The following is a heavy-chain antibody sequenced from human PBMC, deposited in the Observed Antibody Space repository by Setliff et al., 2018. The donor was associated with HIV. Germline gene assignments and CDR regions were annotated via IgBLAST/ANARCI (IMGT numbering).Heavy chain of an antibody. CDR1: GVSMSRRSYY. D-gene: IGHD1-26*01. V-gene: IGHV4-39*02. CDR2: INHSGNT. Sequence: PAGTLSLTCDVSGVSMSRRSYYWGWIRQPPGKGLEWVGSINHSGNTYHSPSLKTRVTLSVDTSKRQFSLNLSSVTAADAAMYYCARESGIVGAQGFDYWSQGTLVTVSS. CDR3: ARESGIVGAQGFDY. J-gene: IGHJ4*02.